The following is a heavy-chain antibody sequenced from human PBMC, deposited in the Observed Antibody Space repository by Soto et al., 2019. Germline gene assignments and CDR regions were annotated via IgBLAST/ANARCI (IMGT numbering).Heavy chain of an antibody. D-gene: IGHD6-13*01. J-gene: IGHJ5*02. V-gene: IGHV3-48*02. CDR3: ARDNGIAGSFDP. CDR2: ISISSRTI. Sequence: GGSLRLSCAASGFTFRSYSMNWVRQPPGKGLEWVSYISISSRTIYYADSVKGRFTISRDDAKNSLYLQMNSLRDEDTSVYYCARDNGIAGSFDPWGQGTLGTVS. CDR1: GFTFRSYS.